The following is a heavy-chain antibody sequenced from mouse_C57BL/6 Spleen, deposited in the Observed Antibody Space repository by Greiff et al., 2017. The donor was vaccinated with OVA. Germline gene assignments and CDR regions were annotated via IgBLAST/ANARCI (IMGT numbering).Heavy chain of an antibody. J-gene: IGHJ2*01. CDR2: IDPSDSYT. CDR1: GYTFTSYW. V-gene: IGHV1-59*01. CDR3: AREKRGYSNYGFHY. D-gene: IGHD2-5*01. Sequence: QVQLQQPGAELVRPGTSVKLSCKASGYTFTSYWMHWVKQRPGQGLEWIGVIDPSDSYTNYNQKFKGKATLTVDTSSSTAYMQLSSLTSEDSAVYYCAREKRGYSNYGFHYWGQGTTLTVSS.